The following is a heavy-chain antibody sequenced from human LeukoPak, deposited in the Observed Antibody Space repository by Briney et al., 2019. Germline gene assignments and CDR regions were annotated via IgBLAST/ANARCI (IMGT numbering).Heavy chain of an antibody. Sequence: SVKVSCNASGGTFSSYAISWVRQAPGQGLEWMGRIIPILGIANYAQKFRGRVTITADKSTSTAYMELSSLRSEDTAVYYCARDTHCSSTSCSLTFDYWGQGTLVTVSS. J-gene: IGHJ4*02. D-gene: IGHD2-2*01. CDR1: GGTFSSYA. CDR2: IIPILGIA. CDR3: ARDTHCSSTSCSLTFDY. V-gene: IGHV1-69*04.